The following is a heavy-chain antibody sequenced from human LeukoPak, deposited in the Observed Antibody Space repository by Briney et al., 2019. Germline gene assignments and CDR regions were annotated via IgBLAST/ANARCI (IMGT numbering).Heavy chain of an antibody. Sequence: GGSLRLSCAASGFTFSSYWMSWVRQAPGKGLEWVANIKQDGSEKYYVDSVEGRFTISRDNAKNSLYLQMNSLRAEDTAVYYCARDSPIITMIVGCGMDVWGQGTTVTVSS. CDR3: ARDSPIITMIVGCGMDV. J-gene: IGHJ6*02. CDR1: GFTFSSYW. CDR2: IKQDGSEK. V-gene: IGHV3-7*01. D-gene: IGHD3-22*01.